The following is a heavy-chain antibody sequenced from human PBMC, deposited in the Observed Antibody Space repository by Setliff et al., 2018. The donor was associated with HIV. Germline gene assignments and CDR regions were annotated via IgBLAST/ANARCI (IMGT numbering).Heavy chain of an antibody. V-gene: IGHV3-15*01. J-gene: IGHJ6*02. CDR3: ARRGSSNFDSSRWFYYGLDV. D-gene: IGHD3-22*01. Sequence: PGGSLRLSCAASGMSFSNAWMSWVRQVPGKGLEWLGRIKSKENGETIDYGAPVKGRVTISRDDSKNTLDLHMNSLKTEDTALYYCARRGSSNFDSSRWFYYGLDVWGQGTTVTVSS. CDR2: IKSKENGETI. CDR1: GMSFSNAW.